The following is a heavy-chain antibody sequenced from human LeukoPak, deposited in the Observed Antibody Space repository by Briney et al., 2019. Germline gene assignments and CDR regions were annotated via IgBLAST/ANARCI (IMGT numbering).Heavy chain of an antibody. CDR3: AKGEYGYCSSTSCPRHAFDI. D-gene: IGHD2-2*03. V-gene: IGHV3-23*01. CDR1: GFTFSDYY. Sequence: GGSLRLSCAASGFTFSDYYMSWIRQAPGKGLEWVSATSGSGGSPYYADSVKGRFTISRDNSQNTLYLQMNSLRVEDTAVYYCAKGEYGYCSSTSCPRHAFDIWGPGTMVTVSS. CDR2: TSGSGGSP. J-gene: IGHJ3*02.